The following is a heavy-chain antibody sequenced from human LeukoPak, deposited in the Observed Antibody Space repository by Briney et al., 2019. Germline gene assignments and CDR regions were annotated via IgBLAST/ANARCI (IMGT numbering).Heavy chain of an antibody. CDR2: INHGGST. J-gene: IGHJ6*03. D-gene: IGHD4-11*01. Sequence: SETLSLTCTVSGGSISSSSYYWGWIRQPPGKGLEWIGSINHGGSTSHNPSLKSRVTISVDTSKNQFSLKLSSVTAADTAVYYCAREGGIQSPYYFYMDVWGKGTTVTVSS. CDR1: GGSISSSSYY. V-gene: IGHV4-39*07. CDR3: AREGGIQSPYYFYMDV.